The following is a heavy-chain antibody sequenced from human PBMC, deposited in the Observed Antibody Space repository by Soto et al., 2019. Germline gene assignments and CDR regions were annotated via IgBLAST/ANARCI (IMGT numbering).Heavy chain of an antibody. Sequence: EVQLVESGGGLVQPGGSLRLSCSASGFTFSSYAMHWVRQAPGRGLEYVSAISSDGSSTDYADSVKGRFTISRDNSKNTLYVQMSGLKAEDTAVYYCVKNGSCTCVICYAAFDIWGQGTVVTVSS. V-gene: IGHV3-64*05. CDR3: VKNGSCTCVICYAAFDI. J-gene: IGHJ3*02. D-gene: IGHD2-8*02. CDR1: GFTFSSYA. CDR2: ISSDGSST.